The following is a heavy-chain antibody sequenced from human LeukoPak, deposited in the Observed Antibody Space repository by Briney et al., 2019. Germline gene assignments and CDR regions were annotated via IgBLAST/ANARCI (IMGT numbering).Heavy chain of an antibody. Sequence: PGGSLRLSCAASGFTFSSYSMNWVRQAPGKGLEWVSSISSSSSYIYYADSVKGRFTISRDNAKNSLYLQMNSLRAEDTALYYCAKDGDDILTGLADYWGQGTLVTVSS. CDR2: ISSSSSYI. D-gene: IGHD3-9*01. J-gene: IGHJ4*02. V-gene: IGHV3-21*04. CDR3: AKDGDDILTGLADY. CDR1: GFTFSSYS.